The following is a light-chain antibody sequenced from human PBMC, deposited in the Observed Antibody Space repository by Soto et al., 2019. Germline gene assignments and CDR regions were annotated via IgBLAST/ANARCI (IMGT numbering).Light chain of an antibody. Sequence: QSVLTQPPSASGTPGQRVTISCSGSSSNIGRNTVSWYQQLPGTAPKLLIYSNNERPSGVPDRFSGSKSGTSASLAISGLQFEDEACYYCASWDNSLNGYVFGAGTKLTVL. CDR1: SSNIGRNT. CDR3: ASWDNSLNGYV. J-gene: IGLJ1*01. CDR2: SNN. V-gene: IGLV1-44*01.